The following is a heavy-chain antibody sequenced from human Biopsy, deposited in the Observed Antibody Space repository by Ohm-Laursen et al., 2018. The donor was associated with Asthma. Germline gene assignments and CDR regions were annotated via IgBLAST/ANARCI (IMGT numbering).Heavy chain of an antibody. V-gene: IGHV1-24*01. J-gene: IGHJ4*02. CDR2: HDHEEGGT. CDR3: ASDFPKDYVRYNFQF. D-gene: IGHD4-17*01. Sequence: ASVKVSCKISGYSLADLSMHWVRQAPGQGLEWMGGHDHEEGGTENARRFQGRVTMTDDTSTDTAYMELSSLSSDDTAVYYCASDFPKDYVRYNFQFWGQGTLVTVSS. CDR1: GYSLADLS.